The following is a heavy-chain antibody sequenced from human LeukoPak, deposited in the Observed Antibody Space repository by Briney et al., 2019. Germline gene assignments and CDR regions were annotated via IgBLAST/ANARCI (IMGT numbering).Heavy chain of an antibody. CDR1: GFTFSDYD. J-gene: IGHJ6*02. CDR2: ISDSGGST. D-gene: IGHD3-10*01. CDR3: AKVPYSDYGSGRPPFMDV. V-gene: IGHV3-23*01. Sequence: GGTLRLSCAASGFTFSDYDMSWVRQAPGKGLEGVSTISDSGGSTYYADSVRGRFTIYGDNSKNTLYLQMNSLRAEDTAIHYCAKVPYSDYGSGRPPFMDVWGQGTTVAVSS.